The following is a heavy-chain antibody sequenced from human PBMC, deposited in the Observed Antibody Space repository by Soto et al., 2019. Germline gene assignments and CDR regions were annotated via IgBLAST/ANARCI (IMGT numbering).Heavy chain of an antibody. CDR1: GYTFTTFW. D-gene: IGHD3-10*02. Sequence: GESLKISCTGFGYTFTTFWISWVRQLPGKGLEWMGRIDPRDSQTNYSPSFQGHVTFSVDKSISTAYLQWDSLKASDTAMYYSARLFCSTDTCDSWLEPWGQGTLVTVSS. V-gene: IGHV5-10-1*01. CDR3: ARLFCSTDTCDSWLEP. CDR2: IDPRDSQT. J-gene: IGHJ5*02.